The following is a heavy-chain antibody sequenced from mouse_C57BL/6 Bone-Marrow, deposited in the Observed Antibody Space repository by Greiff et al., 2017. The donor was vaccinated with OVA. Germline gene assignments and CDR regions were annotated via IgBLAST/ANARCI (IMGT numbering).Heavy chain of an antibody. J-gene: IGHJ2*01. CDR2: INYDGSST. CDR3: ARAELGQYYFDY. Sequence: EVQRVESEGGLVQPGSSMKLSCTASGFTFSDYYMAWVRQVPEKGLEWVANINYDGSSTYYLDSLKSRFIISRDNAKNILYLQMSSLKSEDTATYYCARAELGQYYFDYWGQGTTLTVSS. CDR1: GFTFSDYY. D-gene: IGHD4-1*01. V-gene: IGHV5-16*01.